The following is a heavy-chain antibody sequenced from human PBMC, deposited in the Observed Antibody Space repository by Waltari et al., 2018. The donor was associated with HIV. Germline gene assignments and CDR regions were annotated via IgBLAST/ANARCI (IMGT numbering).Heavy chain of an antibody. Sequence: QVQLVQSGAEVKKPGASVKFSGKVPGYTLPELSMPWGRQAPGKGLEWMGGFDPEDGETIYAQKFQGRVTMTEDTSTDTAYMELSSLRSEDTAVYYCATATAGHPGNWFDPWGQGTLVTVSS. D-gene: IGHD1-1*01. CDR2: FDPEDGET. CDR3: ATATAGHPGNWFDP. J-gene: IGHJ5*02. CDR1: GYTLPELS. V-gene: IGHV1-24*01.